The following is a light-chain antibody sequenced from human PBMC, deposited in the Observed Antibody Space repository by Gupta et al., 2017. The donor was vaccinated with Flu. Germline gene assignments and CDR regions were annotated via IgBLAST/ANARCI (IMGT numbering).Light chain of an antibody. J-gene: IGLJ1*01. CDR3: RSYKSNSLWV. Sequence: HSSLIQPAPVCGSPGQRITISCTGTSSDVGGHDYVSWYQQHPGTTPLIIKYEVSNRYSAVSNCGSGYKSDNTASLTISGLQTEDEADYYCRSYKSNSLWVLGTGTKLTVL. V-gene: IGLV2-14*01. CDR1: SSDVGGHDY. CDR2: EVS.